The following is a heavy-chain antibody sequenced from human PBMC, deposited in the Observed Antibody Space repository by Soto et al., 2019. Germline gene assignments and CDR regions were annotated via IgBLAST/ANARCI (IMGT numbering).Heavy chain of an antibody. J-gene: IGHJ5*02. V-gene: IGHV4-59*01. CDR2: IYYSGST. Sequence: GKGLEWIGYIYYSGSTNYNPSLKSRVTISVDTSKNQFSLKLSSVTAADTAVYYCARASYYDILTGYPANWFDPWGQGTLVTVSS. D-gene: IGHD3-9*01. CDR3: ARASYYDILTGYPANWFDP.